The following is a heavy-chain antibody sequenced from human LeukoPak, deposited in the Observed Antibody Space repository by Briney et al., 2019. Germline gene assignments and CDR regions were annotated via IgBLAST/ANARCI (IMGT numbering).Heavy chain of an antibody. CDR2: ISGSGGST. J-gene: IGHJ4*02. CDR1: GFTFSSYA. Sequence: GGSLRLSCAASGFTFSSYAMSWVRQAPGKGLEWVSAISGSGGSTYYADSVKGRFTISRDNSKNTLYLQMNSLRAEDTAVYYCARGAVGVDDIVVVVAAFGFDYWGQGTLVTVSS. D-gene: IGHD2-15*01. CDR3: ARGAVGVDDIVVVVAAFGFDY. V-gene: IGHV3-23*01.